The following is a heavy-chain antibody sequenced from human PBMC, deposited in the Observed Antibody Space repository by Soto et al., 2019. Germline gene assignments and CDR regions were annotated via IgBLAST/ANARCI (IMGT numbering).Heavy chain of an antibody. J-gene: IGHJ4*02. D-gene: IGHD5-18*01. Sequence: GGSLSLSCAASGFTFSSYAMSWVRQAPGKGLEWVSAISGSGGSTYYADSVKGRFTISRDNSKNTLYLQMNSLRAEDTAVYYCAKADNSYGSKRLYYFDYWGQGTLVTVSS. CDR2: ISGSGGST. CDR3: AKADNSYGSKRLYYFDY. CDR1: GFTFSSYA. V-gene: IGHV3-23*01.